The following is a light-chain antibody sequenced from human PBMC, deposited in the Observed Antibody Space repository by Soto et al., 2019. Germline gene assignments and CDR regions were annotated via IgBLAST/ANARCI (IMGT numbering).Light chain of an antibody. CDR1: STYIGRYDF. CDR2: AVS. V-gene: IGLV2-14*03. CDR3: SSYFTTNSRV. J-gene: IGLJ1*01. Sequence: QSVLTQPASVSGSPGQSITISCTGTSTYIGRYDFVSWYQQHPGKAPKLIIYAVSNRPSGASSRFSGSKSGDTASLTISGLQAEDEADYYCSSYFTTNSRVFGTGTKVTVL.